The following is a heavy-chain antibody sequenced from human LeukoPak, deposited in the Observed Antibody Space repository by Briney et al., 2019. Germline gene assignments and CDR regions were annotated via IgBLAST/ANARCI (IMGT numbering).Heavy chain of an antibody. Sequence: SETLSLTCTVSGGSISTYYWNWIRQPPGKGLEWIGYIYYSGRTNYNPSLKGRVTISVDTSKNQFSLKLRSVTAADTAMYYCARAYSSSWYYNWFDPWDQGTLVTVSS. CDR3: ARAYSSSWYYNWFDP. CDR1: GGSISTYY. J-gene: IGHJ5*02. V-gene: IGHV4-59*08. CDR2: IYYSGRT. D-gene: IGHD6-13*01.